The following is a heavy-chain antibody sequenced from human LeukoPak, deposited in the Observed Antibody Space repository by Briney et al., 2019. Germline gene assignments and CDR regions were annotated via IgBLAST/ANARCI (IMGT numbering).Heavy chain of an antibody. D-gene: IGHD2-15*01. Sequence: GGSLRLSCAASGFTFSNAWMSWVRQAPGKGLEWVGRIKSKTDGGTTDYAAPVKGRFTISRDDSKNTLYLQMNSLKTEDTAVYYCTTGDIVVVVAAADAFGIWGQGTMVTVSS. V-gene: IGHV3-15*01. CDR1: GFTFSNAW. CDR2: IKSKTDGGTT. J-gene: IGHJ3*02. CDR3: TTGDIVVVVAAADAFGI.